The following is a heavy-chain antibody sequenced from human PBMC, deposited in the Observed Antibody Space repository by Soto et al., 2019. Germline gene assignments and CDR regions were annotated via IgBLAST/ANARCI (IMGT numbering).Heavy chain of an antibody. CDR1: GFTFSSYS. D-gene: IGHD2-15*01. J-gene: IGHJ5*02. Sequence: GGSLRLSCAASGFTFSSYSMNWVRQAPGKGLEWVSYISSSSSTIYYADSVKGRFTISRDNAKNSLYLQMNSLRAEDTAVYYCTDSPGYCSGGSCKNWFDPWGQGTLVTVSS. CDR2: ISSSSSTI. V-gene: IGHV3-48*01. CDR3: TDSPGYCSGGSCKNWFDP.